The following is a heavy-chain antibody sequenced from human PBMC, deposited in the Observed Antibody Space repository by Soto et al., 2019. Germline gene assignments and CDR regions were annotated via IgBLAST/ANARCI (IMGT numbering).Heavy chain of an antibody. D-gene: IGHD3-3*01. CDR2: IKQDGSEK. Sequence: EVPLVESGGGLVQPGGSLRLSCAASGITFSNYWMTWVRQAPGKGLEWVANIKQDGSEKYYVDSVKGRFTISRDNAKNSLYLQMNSLRAEDTAVYYCARDQDDSSDAFDIWGQGTMVTVYS. J-gene: IGHJ3*02. CDR1: GITFSNYW. CDR3: ARDQDDSSDAFDI. V-gene: IGHV3-7*01.